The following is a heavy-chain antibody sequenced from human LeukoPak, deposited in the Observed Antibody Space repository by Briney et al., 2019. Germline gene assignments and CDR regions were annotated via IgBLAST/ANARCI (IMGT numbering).Heavy chain of an antibody. CDR3: ARGGNIVLMVYADYGMDV. D-gene: IGHD2-8*01. Sequence: ASVKVSRKASGYTFTSYGISWVRQAPGQGLEWMGWISAYNGNTNYAQKLQGRVTMTTDTSTSTAYMELRSLRSDDTAVYYCARGGNIVLMVYADYGMDVWGQGTTVTVSS. V-gene: IGHV1-18*01. CDR1: GYTFTSYG. CDR2: ISAYNGNT. J-gene: IGHJ6*02.